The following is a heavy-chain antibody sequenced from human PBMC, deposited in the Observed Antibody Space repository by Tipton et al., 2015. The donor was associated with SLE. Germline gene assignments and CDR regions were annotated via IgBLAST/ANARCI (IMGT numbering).Heavy chain of an antibody. D-gene: IGHD1-26*01. Sequence: QLVQSGAEVKTPGASVKVSCKASGYTFTDYYMNWVRQAPGQGLEWMGRINPNSGGTNYAQKFQGRVTMTRDTSISTAYMELSRLRSDDTASYYCARLYSGSYYYYYYGMDVWGQGTTVTVSS. J-gene: IGHJ6*02. CDR2: INPNSGGT. V-gene: IGHV1-2*06. CDR1: GYTFTDYY. CDR3: ARLYSGSYYYYYYGMDV.